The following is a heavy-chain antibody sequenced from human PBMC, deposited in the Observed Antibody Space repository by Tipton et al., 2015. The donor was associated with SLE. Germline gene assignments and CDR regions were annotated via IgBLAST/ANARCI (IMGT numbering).Heavy chain of an antibody. CDR2: IYYSGST. CDR1: GGSISSHY. CDR3: ARDAFDI. V-gene: IGHV4-59*11. Sequence: TLSLTCTVSGGSISSHYWSWIRQPPGKGLEWIGYIYYSGSTYYNPSLKSRVTISVDTSKNQFSLKLSSVTAADTAVYYCARDAFDIWGQGTMVTVSS. J-gene: IGHJ3*02.